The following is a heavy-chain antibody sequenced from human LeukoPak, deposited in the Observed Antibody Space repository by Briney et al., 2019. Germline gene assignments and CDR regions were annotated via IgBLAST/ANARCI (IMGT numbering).Heavy chain of an antibody. D-gene: IGHD2-2*02. CDR3: ARNQGYCSSTSCYTPDY. Sequence: ASVKVSCKASGYTFTGYYMHWVRQAPGQGLEWMGWINPNSGGTNYAQKFQGRVTMTRDTSISTAYMELSRLRSDDTAVYYCARNQGYCSSTSCYTPDYWGQGTLVTVSS. CDR1: GYTFTGYY. J-gene: IGHJ4*02. CDR2: INPNSGGT. V-gene: IGHV1-2*02.